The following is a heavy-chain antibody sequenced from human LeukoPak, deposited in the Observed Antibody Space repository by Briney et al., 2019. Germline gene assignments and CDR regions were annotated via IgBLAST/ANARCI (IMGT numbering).Heavy chain of an antibody. CDR3: ARETPDSSGWD. CDR1: GFTFSSYW. J-gene: IGHJ4*02. Sequence: GGSLRLSCAASGFTFSSYWMSWVRQAPGKGLEWVANIKQDGSKKNYVDSLKGRFTISRDNAKNSLFLQMNSLKAEDTAVYYCARETPDSSGWDWGQGTLVTVSS. D-gene: IGHD6-19*01. CDR2: IKQDGSKK. V-gene: IGHV3-7*01.